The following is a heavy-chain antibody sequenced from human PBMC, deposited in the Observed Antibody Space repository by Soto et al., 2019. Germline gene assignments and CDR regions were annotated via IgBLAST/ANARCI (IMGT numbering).Heavy chain of an antibody. CDR3: ARTLYDYVWGSYRPAPESYFDY. Sequence: ASVKVSCKASGYTFTSYAMHWVRQAPGQRLEWMGWINAGNGNTKYSQKFQGRVTITRDTSASTAYMELSSLRSEDTAVYYCARTLYDYVWGSYRPAPESYFDYWGQGTLVTVS. D-gene: IGHD3-16*02. V-gene: IGHV1-3*01. J-gene: IGHJ4*02. CDR1: GYTFTSYA. CDR2: INAGNGNT.